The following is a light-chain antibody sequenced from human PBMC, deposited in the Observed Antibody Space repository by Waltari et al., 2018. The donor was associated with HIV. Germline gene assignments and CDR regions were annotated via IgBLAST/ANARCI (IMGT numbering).Light chain of an antibody. CDR1: ALPKKS. CDR3: YSTDSSGNLYV. J-gene: IGLJ1*01. Sequence: SYELTQPPSVSVSPGQTARITCSGYALPKKSAYWYQQKSGQASVLVIYEDSKRHSGIPERFSGSSSGTMATLTISGAQVEDEADYYCYSTDSSGNLYVFGTGTKVTVL. V-gene: IGLV3-10*01. CDR2: EDS.